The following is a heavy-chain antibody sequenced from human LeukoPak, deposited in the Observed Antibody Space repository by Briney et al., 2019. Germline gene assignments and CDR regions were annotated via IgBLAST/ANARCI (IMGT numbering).Heavy chain of an antibody. D-gene: IGHD3-22*01. CDR3: ARYHGSITMIVVAPEYYFDY. CDR2: ISSSDSTI. V-gene: IGHV3-11*01. Sequence: GGSLRLSCAASGFTFSDYYMSWIRQAPGKGLEWVSYISSSDSTIYYADSVKGRFTISRDNAKNSLYLQMNSLRAEDTAVYYCARYHGSITMIVVAPEYYFDYWGQGTLVTVSS. J-gene: IGHJ4*02. CDR1: GFTFSDYY.